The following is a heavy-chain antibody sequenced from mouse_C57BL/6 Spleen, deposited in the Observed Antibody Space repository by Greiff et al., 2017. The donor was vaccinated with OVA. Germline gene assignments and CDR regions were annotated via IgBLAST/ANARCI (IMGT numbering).Heavy chain of an antibody. CDR2: IRNKANGYTT. Sequence: DVMLVESGGGLVQPGGSLSLSCAASGFTFTDYYMSWVRQPPGKALEWLGFIRNKANGYTTEYSASVKGRFTISRDNSQSILYLQMNALRAEDSATYYCARSPSGFDYWGQGTTLTVSS. D-gene: IGHD6-1*01. CDR1: GFTFTDYY. CDR3: ARSPSGFDY. V-gene: IGHV7-3*01. J-gene: IGHJ2*01.